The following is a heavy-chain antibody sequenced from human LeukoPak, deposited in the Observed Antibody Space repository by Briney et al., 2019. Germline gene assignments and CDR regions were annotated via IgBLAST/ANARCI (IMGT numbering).Heavy chain of an antibody. J-gene: IGHJ6*03. CDR1: GYTFTGYY. CDR2: IIPIFGTT. V-gene: IGHV1-69*06. Sequence: SVKVSCKTSGYTFTGYYTHWVRQAPGQGLEWMGGIIPIFGTTNYAQKFQDRVTITADKSTSTAYMELSSLRSEDTAVYYCARVVGLTGYSSSWYSGYYYYMDVWGKGTTVTVSS. CDR3: ARVVGLTGYSSSWYSGYYYYMDV. D-gene: IGHD6-13*01.